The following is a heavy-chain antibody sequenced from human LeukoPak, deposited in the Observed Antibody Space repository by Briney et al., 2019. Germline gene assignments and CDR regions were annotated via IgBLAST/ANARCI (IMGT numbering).Heavy chain of an antibody. CDR3: ARAVINYRGPRGVFAY. CDR1: GYTFTSYY. V-gene: IGHV1-46*01. D-gene: IGHD3-10*01. Sequence: GASVKVSCKASGYTFTSYYIHWVRQAPGQGLEWTGMINPSGGSTTYAQKFQGRVTMTRDMSTSTVSMELSSLRSEDTVVYYCARAVINYRGPRGVFAYWGQGTLVTVSS. J-gene: IGHJ4*02. CDR2: INPSGGST.